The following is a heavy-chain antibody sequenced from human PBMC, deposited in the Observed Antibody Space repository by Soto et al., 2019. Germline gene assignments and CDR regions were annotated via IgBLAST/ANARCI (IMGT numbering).Heavy chain of an antibody. D-gene: IGHD3-3*01. CDR1: GGSISSYY. CDR2: IYYSGST. V-gene: IGHV4-59*08. Sequence: PSETLSLTCTVSGGSISSYYWSWIRQPPGKGLEWIGYIYYSGSTNYNPSLKSRVTISVDTSKNQFSLKLSSVTAADTAVYYCARGGRNNDFWSGYYTGYYYYYMDVWGKGTTVTVSS. J-gene: IGHJ6*03. CDR3: ARGGRNNDFWSGYYTGYYYYYMDV.